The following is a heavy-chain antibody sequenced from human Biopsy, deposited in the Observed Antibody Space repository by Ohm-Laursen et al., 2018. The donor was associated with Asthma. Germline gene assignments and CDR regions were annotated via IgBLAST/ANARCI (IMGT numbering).Heavy chain of an antibody. CDR3: ARDLAGHCTSASCYGFDS. CDR2: IYYSGST. J-gene: IGHJ5*01. CDR1: YGSITSGGYY. Sequence: SETLSLTCTVSYGSITSGGYYWTWIRQHPGKGLEWIGFIYYSGSTYYNPSLKSRVTIAVETSKNQFSLILTSVTAADTALYYCARDLAGHCTSASCYGFDSWGQGAQVTVSS. D-gene: IGHD2-2*01. V-gene: IGHV4-31*03.